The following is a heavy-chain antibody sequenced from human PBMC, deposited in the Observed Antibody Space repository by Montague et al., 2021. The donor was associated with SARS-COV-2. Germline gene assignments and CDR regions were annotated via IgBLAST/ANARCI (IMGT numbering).Heavy chain of an antibody. Sequence: SLRLSCAASGFTFSSYAMHWVRQAPGKGLEWVAVISYDGSNKYYADSVKGRFTISRDNSKNTLYLQMNSLRAEDTAVYYCASLYSGVGFDYWGQGTLVTVSS. V-gene: IGHV3-30*04. CDR1: GFTFSSYA. CDR2: ISYDGSNK. J-gene: IGHJ4*02. CDR3: ASLYSGVGFDY. D-gene: IGHD1-26*01.